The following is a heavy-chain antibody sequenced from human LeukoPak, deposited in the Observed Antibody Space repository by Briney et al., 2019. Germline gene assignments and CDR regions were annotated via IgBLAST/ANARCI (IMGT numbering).Heavy chain of an antibody. Sequence: SEALSLTCTVSGGSISSGDYYWSWIRQPPGKVLEWVGRMYYSGSTFYKASLKSRVTISVDTSKNQFPRKLSSVTAADTAVYYCARLLELRYVHYFDYWGQGTLVTVSS. V-gene: IGHV4-30-4*01. D-gene: IGHD1-7*01. CDR2: MYYSGST. CDR3: ARLLELRYVHYFDY. CDR1: GGSISSGDYY. J-gene: IGHJ4*02.